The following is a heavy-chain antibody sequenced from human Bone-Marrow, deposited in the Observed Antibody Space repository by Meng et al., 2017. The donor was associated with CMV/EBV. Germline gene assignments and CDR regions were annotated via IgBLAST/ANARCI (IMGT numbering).Heavy chain of an antibody. CDR3: ASGGGYCTNGVCSNWFDP. Sequence: LRLSCTVSGGSISSGDYYWSWIRQPPGKGLEWIGYIYYSGSTYYNPSLKSRVTISVDTSKNQFSLKLSSVTAADTAVYYCASGGGYCTNGVCSNWFDPWGQGTLVTVSS. D-gene: IGHD2-8*01. CDR1: GGSISSGDYY. V-gene: IGHV4-30-4*08. CDR2: IYYSGST. J-gene: IGHJ5*02.